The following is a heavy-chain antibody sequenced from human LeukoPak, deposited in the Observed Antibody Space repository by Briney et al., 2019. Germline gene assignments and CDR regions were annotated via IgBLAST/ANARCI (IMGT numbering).Heavy chain of an antibody. V-gene: IGHV3-30*18. D-gene: IGHD6-19*01. CDR1: GFTFSSYG. CDR2: ISYDGSNK. CDR3: AKDLGGQWLVVYGMDV. Sequence: GGSLRLSCAASGFTFSSYGMHWVRQAPGKGLEGVAVISYDGSNKYYADSVKGRFTISRDNSKNTPYLQMNSLRAEDTAVYYCAKDLGGQWLVVYGMDVWGQGTTVTVSS. J-gene: IGHJ6*02.